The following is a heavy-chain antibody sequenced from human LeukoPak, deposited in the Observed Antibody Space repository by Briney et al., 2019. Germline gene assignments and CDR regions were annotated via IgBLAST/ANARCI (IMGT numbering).Heavy chain of an antibody. CDR3: TRGAGTGWRFDS. J-gene: IGHJ4*02. CDR1: GFTFTSYG. V-gene: IGHV3-21*01. Sequence: GGSLRLSCAASGFTFTSYGMTWVRQAPGKGLEWVSSISSSSSYIYYSDSVKGRFTISRDNAKNSLYLQMNSLKADDTAVYYCTRGAGTGWRFDSWGQGTLVTVSS. CDR2: ISSSSSYI. D-gene: IGHD6-19*01.